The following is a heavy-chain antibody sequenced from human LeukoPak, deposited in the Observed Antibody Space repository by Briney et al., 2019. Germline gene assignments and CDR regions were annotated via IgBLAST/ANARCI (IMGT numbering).Heavy chain of an antibody. CDR1: GFTFSSYA. J-gene: IGHJ4*02. V-gene: IGHV3-30*01. CDR2: ISYDGSNK. Sequence: GGSLRLSCAASGFTFSSYAMRWVRQAPGKGLEWVAVISYDGSNKYYADSVKGRFTISRDNSKNTLYLQMNSLRAEDTAVYYCASLGTDYYDSSGYFDYWGQGTLVTVSS. CDR3: ASLGTDYYDSSGYFDY. D-gene: IGHD3-22*01.